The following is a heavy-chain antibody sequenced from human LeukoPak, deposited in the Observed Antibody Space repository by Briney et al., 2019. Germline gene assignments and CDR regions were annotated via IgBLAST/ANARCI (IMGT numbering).Heavy chain of an antibody. CDR3: ARDVGGYGTKGYYFDY. D-gene: IGHD5-12*01. V-gene: IGHV3-48*02. CDR1: GLTFSVYN. CDR2: FSRNSGTI. J-gene: IGHJ4*02. Sequence: QPGGSLRLSCAASGLTFSVYNMDWVRQAPGKGVERGSYFSRNSGTIYYADSVKGRFTISRDNAKNSLYLQMNSLRDEDTAVYYCARDVGGYGTKGYYFDYWGQGTLVTVSS.